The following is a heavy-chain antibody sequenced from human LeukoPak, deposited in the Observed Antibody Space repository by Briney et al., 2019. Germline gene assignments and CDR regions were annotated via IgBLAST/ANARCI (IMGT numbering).Heavy chain of an antibody. CDR1: GGSISSSSYY. Sequence: MASETLSLTCTVSGGSISSSSYYWGWIRQPPGKGLEWIGSIYYSGSTYYNPSLKSRVTISVDTSKNQFSLKLSSVTAADTAVYYCARGGRLPNYWGQGTLVTVSS. D-gene: IGHD2-15*01. CDR2: IYYSGST. V-gene: IGHV4-39*01. J-gene: IGHJ4*02. CDR3: ARGGRLPNY.